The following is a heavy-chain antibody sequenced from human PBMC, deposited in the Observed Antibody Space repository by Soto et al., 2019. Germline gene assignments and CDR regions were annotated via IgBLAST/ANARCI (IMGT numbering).Heavy chain of an antibody. Sequence: SETLSLTCTVSGGSISSSSYYWGWIRQPPGKGLEWIGSIYYSGSTYYNPSLKSRVTISVDTSKNQFSLKLSSVTAADTAVYYCARGDVVVVPVTQDGAKENYYYYGMDVWGQGTTVTVSS. V-gene: IGHV4-39*01. CDR3: ARGDVVVVPVTQDGAKENYYYYGMDV. D-gene: IGHD2-2*01. CDR1: GGSISSSSYY. J-gene: IGHJ6*02. CDR2: IYYSGST.